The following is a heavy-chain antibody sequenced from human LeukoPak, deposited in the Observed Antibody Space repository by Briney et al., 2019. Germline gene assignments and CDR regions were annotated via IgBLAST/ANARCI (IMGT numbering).Heavy chain of an antibody. J-gene: IGHJ5*02. D-gene: IGHD2-15*01. CDR1: VGTFSSYA. V-gene: IGHV1-69*04. CDR2: IIPILGIA. Sequence: SVKVSCKASVGTFSSYAISWVRQAPGQGLEWVGRIIPILGIANYAQKFQGRVTITADKSTSTAYMELSSLRSEDTAVYYCARDPPCSGGSCYSDWFDPWGQGTLVTVSS. CDR3: ARDPPCSGGSCYSDWFDP.